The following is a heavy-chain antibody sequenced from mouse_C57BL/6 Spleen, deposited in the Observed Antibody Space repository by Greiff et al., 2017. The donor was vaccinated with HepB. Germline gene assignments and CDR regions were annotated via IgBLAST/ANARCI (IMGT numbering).Heavy chain of an antibody. CDR1: GYTFTSYW. D-gene: IGHD1-1*02. V-gene: IGHV1-52*01. CDR2: IDPSDSET. J-gene: IGHJ4*01. CDR3: ARPWSDYYAMDY. Sequence: QVQLQQPGAELVRPGSSVKLSCKASGYTFTSYWMHWVKQRPIQGLEWIGNIDPSDSETHYNQKFKDKATLTVDKSSSTAYMQLSSLTSEDSAVYYCARPWSDYYAMDYWGQGTSVTVSS.